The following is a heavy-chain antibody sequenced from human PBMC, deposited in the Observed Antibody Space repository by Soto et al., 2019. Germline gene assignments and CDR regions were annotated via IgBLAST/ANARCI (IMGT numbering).Heavy chain of an antibody. Sequence: SETLSLTCAVYGGSFSGYYWSWIRQPPGKGLEWIGEINHSGSTNYNPSLKSRVTISVDTSKNQFSLKLSSVTAADTAVYYCASLNRVYYYGMDVWGQGTTVTVSS. CDR2: INHSGST. CDR3: ASLNRVYYYGMDV. D-gene: IGHD6-13*01. CDR1: GGSFSGYY. J-gene: IGHJ6*02. V-gene: IGHV4-34*01.